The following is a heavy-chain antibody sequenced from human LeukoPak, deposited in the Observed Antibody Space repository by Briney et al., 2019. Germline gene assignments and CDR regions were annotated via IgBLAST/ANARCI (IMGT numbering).Heavy chain of an antibody. D-gene: IGHD3-22*01. Sequence: INVYCGSPYSPDSVKAPVTMYRYNSKNTMYLQMNRLRGEDTAVYYCAKDINYYDSSEVFDNWGQGTLVTVSS. CDR2: INVYCGSP. J-gene: IGHJ4*02. CDR3: AKDINYYDSSEVFDN. V-gene: IGHV3-23*01.